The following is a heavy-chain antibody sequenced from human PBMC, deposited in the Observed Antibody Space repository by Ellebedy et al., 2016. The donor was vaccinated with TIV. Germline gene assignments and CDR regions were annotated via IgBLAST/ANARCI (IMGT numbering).Heavy chain of an antibody. J-gene: IGHJ4*02. D-gene: IGHD3-3*01. V-gene: IGHV3-33*01. CDR1: GFSFSSYG. CDR3: AGGLGLLYRGSPLDY. Sequence: PGGSLRLSCAASGFSFSSYGMHWVRQAPGKGLEWVAVIWSDGSNKYSADSVKGRFTISRDNSKNTVYLQMNSLRAEDTAVYYGAGGLGLLYRGSPLDYWGQGTLVTVSS. CDR2: IWSDGSNK.